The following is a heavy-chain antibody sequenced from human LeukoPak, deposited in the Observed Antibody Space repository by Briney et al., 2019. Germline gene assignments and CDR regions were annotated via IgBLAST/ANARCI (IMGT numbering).Heavy chain of an antibody. CDR2: INHSGST. V-gene: IGHV4-34*01. CDR1: GGSFSGYY. Sequence: SETLSLTCAVYGGSFSGYYWSWIRQPPGKGLEWIGEINHSGSTNYNPSLKSRVTISVDTSKNQFSLKLSSVTAADTAVYYCARGSPAARSCDYWGQGTLVIVPS. J-gene: IGHJ4*02. D-gene: IGHD6-6*01. CDR3: ARGSPAARSCDY.